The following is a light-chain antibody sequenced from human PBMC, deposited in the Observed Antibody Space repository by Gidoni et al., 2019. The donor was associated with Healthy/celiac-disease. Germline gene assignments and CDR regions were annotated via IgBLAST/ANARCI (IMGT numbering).Light chain of an antibody. CDR2: DAS. Sequence: EIVLTQSLATLSLSPGERATLSCRASQSVSSYLAWYQQKPGQAPRLLIYDASNRATGIPARFSGSGSGTDFTLTISSLEPEDFAVYYCQQRSNWPPTWXXXQGTKVEIK. CDR3: QQRSNWPPTWX. V-gene: IGKV3-11*01. J-gene: IGKJ1*01. CDR1: QSVSSY.